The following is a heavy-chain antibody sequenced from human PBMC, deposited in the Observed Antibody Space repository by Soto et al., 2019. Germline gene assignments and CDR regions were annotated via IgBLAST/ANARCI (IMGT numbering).Heavy chain of an antibody. CDR3: ARQIFLVVIEYYYYGMDV. CDR1: GGSISSSSYY. V-gene: IGHV4-39*01. CDR2: IYYSGST. D-gene: IGHD3-3*01. J-gene: IGHJ6*02. Sequence: PTETLSLTCTVSGGSISSSSYYWGWIRQPPGKGLEWIGSIYYSGSTYYNPSLKSRVTISVDTSKNQFSLKLSSVTAADTAVYYCARQIFLVVIEYYYYGMDVWCQGITVTVS.